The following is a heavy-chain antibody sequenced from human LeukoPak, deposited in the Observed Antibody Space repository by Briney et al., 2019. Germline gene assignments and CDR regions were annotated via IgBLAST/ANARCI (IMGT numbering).Heavy chain of an antibody. J-gene: IGHJ3*02. CDR2: ISGSGDST. D-gene: IGHD5/OR15-5a*01. V-gene: IGHV3-23*01. Sequence: SGGSLRLSCAASKFNFAMSWVRQTAGKRLEWVSAISGSGDSTFYADSVKGRFTISRDNSKNTLYLQMNSLRVEDTAMYFCASVRLPGDAFDIWGQGTRVTVSS. CDR3: ASVRLPGDAFDI. CDR1: KFNFA.